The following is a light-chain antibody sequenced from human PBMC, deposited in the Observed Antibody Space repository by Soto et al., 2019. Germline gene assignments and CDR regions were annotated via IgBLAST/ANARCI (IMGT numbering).Light chain of an antibody. CDR2: KAS. CDR1: QSLSSW. V-gene: IGKV1-5*03. CDR3: QQSYSPPHT. Sequence: DIQMTQSPSTLSASVGVRVTITCRASQSLSSWLAWYQQKPGKAPKLLIYKASSLESRVPSSFSGSGSGTDFTLTISSLQPEDFATYYCQQSYSPPHTFGQGTRLEIK. J-gene: IGKJ5*01.